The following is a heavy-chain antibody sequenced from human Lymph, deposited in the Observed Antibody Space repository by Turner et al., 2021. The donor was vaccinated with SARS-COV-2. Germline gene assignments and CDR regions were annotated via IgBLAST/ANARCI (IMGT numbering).Heavy chain of an antibody. CDR3: ARHQGSTSGYDHGMNV. V-gene: IGHV4-59*08. Sequence: QVQLQESGPGLVRPSETLSLTCTVSGGSISSTSWSWIRQSPGRGLEWIGYFYKIGSIDYNPTLRSRVTISVDTSKNQLSLNLFSVTAADTAVYYCARHQGSTSGYDHGMNVWGQGTAVIVSS. J-gene: IGHJ6*02. CDR2: FYKIGSI. D-gene: IGHD1-1*01. CDR1: GGSISSTS.